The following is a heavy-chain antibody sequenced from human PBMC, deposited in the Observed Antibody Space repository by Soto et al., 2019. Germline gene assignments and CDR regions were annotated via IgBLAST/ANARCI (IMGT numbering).Heavy chain of an antibody. CDR2: IWYDGSNK. CDR3: AIGLYSSSWWGLDY. CDR1: GFTFSSYG. Sequence: QVQLVESGGGVVQPGRSLRLSCAASGFTFSSYGMHWVRQAPGKGLEWVAVIWYDGSNKYYADSVKGRFTISRDNSKNTLYLHMNSLRAEDTAVYYCAIGLYSSSWWGLDYWGQGTLVTVSS. D-gene: IGHD6-13*01. V-gene: IGHV3-33*01. J-gene: IGHJ4*02.